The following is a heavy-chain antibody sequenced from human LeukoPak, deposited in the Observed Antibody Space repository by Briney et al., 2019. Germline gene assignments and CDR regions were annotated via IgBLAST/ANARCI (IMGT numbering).Heavy chain of an antibody. J-gene: IGHJ4*02. CDR3: AGPVGGDSTYGYFDY. CDR1: GGTFSSYA. Sequence: SVKVSCKASGGTFSSYAISWVRQAPGQGLGWMGGIIPIFGTANYAQKLQGRVTMTRDTSISTAYLQWSSLKASDTAMYYCAGPVGGDSTYGYFDYWGQGTLVTVSS. CDR2: IIPIFGTA. V-gene: IGHV1-69*05. D-gene: IGHD2-21*01.